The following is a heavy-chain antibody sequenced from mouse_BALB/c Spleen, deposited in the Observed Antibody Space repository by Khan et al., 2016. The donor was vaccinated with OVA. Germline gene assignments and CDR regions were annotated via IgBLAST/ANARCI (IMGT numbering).Heavy chain of an antibody. J-gene: IGHJ3*01. D-gene: IGHD1-1*01. Sequence: VQLVESGGDLVKPGGSLKLSCAASGFTFSTYGMSWVRQTPDKRLEWVATISTGGSYTYYPDSVKGRFTISRDNAKNTIYLQMSSLKSEDTAMFYCAGLANYYDSEGFAYWGQGTLGTVSA. CDR2: ISTGGSYT. CDR1: GFTFSTYG. CDR3: AGLANYYDSEGFAY. V-gene: IGHV5-6*01.